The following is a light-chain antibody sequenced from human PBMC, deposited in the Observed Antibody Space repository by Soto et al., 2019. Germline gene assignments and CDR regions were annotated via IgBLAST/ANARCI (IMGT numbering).Light chain of an antibody. CDR1: QSVSSN. Sequence: EVILTQSPGTLSLSPGDRATLSCRASQSVSSNLAWHQQRPGQAPRLLIYGASSRATGTPDRFSGSVSGTDFTLTITRLEPEDFAVFYCQQYGSSEIIFGQGTRLEIK. CDR2: GAS. J-gene: IGKJ5*01. V-gene: IGKV3-20*01. CDR3: QQYGSSEII.